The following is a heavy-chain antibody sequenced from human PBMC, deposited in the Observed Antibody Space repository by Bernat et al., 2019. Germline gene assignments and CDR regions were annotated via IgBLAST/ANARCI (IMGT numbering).Heavy chain of an antibody. V-gene: IGHV4-59*08. CDR3: ARHLRSRGITMVRGVSFDY. CDR1: GGSISSYY. D-gene: IGHD3-10*01. CDR2: IYYSGST. Sequence: QVQLQESGPGLVKPSETLSLTCTVSGGSISSYYWSWIRQPPGKGLEWSGYIYYSGSTNYNPSLKSRVTISVDTSQNQFSLKLSSVTAADTAVYYCARHLRSRGITMVRGVSFDYWGQGTLVTVSS. J-gene: IGHJ4*02.